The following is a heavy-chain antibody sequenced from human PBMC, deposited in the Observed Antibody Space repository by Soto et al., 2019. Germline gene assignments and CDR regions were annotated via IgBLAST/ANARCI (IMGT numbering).Heavy chain of an antibody. CDR3: ARSLEAVAVRDFDY. D-gene: IGHD6-19*01. CDR2: ISGSGGST. CDR1: GFTFSSYA. J-gene: IGHJ4*02. Sequence: EVQLLESGGGLVQPGGSLRLSCAASGFTFSSYAMSWVRQAPGKGLEWVSAISGSGGSTYYADSVKGRFTISRDNSKNTLYLQMNCLRAEVTAVYYCARSLEAVAVRDFDYWGQGTLVTVSS. V-gene: IGHV3-23*01.